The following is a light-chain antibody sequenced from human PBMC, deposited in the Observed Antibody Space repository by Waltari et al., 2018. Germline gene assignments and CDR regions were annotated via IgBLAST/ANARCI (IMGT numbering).Light chain of an antibody. V-gene: IGLV1-40*01. CDR2: GNN. J-gene: IGLJ2*01. CDR1: NSNIWADSA. Sequence: QSGLTQPPSVSGAPRPSGTLPCTWTNSNIWADSAVHRYQVLPGTAPKLLIFGNNHRPSVVPDRFSGSKSGTSASLAITGLQAEDEADYYCQSYDSSLIASVFGGGTKLTVL. CDR3: QSYDSSLIASV.